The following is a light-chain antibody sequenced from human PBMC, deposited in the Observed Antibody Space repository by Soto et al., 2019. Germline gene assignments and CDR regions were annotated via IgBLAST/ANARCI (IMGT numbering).Light chain of an antibody. CDR3: QQRSNWPLT. CDR1: QSVSSY. CDR2: DAS. J-gene: IGKJ4*01. V-gene: IGKV3-11*01. Sequence: ENLFAQSPATPSFSPGERATPSFRASQSVSSYLAWYQQKPGQAPRLLIYDASNRATGIPARFSGSGSGTDFTLTISSLEPEDFAVYYCQQRSNWPLTFGGGTKVDIK.